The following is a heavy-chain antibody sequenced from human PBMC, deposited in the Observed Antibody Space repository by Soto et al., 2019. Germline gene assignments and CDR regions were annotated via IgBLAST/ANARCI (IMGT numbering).Heavy chain of an antibody. J-gene: IGHJ6*02. CDR2: ISGSGGST. CDR1: GFTFSSYA. V-gene: IGHV3-23*01. CDR3: AKELIAADGYYYYYYGMDV. Sequence: PGGSLRLSCAASGFTFSSYAMSWVRQAPGKGLEWVSAISGSGGSTYYADAVKGRFTISRDNSKNTLYLQMNSLRAEDTAVYYCAKELIAADGYYYYYYGMDVWGQGTTVTVSS. D-gene: IGHD6-13*01.